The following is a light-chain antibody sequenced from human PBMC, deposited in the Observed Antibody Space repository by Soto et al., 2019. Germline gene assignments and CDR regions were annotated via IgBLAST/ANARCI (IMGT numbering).Light chain of an antibody. CDR2: DAN. J-gene: IGLJ3*02. V-gene: IGLV7-46*01. CDR1: TGAVTNDLF. CDR3: LLSYPGRRV. Sequence: QAVVTQEPSLTVSPGGTVTLTCGSSTGAVTNDLFPYWLQQKPGQAPTTLIYDANKKHSWTPARFSGSLLGGKAALTLSGAQPEDEADYYCLLSYPGRRVFGGGTKLTVL.